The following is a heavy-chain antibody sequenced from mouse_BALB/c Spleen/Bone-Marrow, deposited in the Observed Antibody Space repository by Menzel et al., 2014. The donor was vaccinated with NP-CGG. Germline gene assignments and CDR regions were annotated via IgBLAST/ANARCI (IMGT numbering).Heavy chain of an antibody. Sequence: VQLVESGAELAKPGASVKMSCKASGYTFTSYWMHWVKQRPGQGLEWIGYINPSTGYTEYNQKFKDKATLTADKSSSTAYMQLSSLTSEDSAVYYCARRDYWYSMSGAQGPRSPSPQ. J-gene: IGHJ1*01. CDR3: ARRDYWYSMS. V-gene: IGHV1-7*01. CDR2: INPSTGYT. CDR1: GYTFTSYW.